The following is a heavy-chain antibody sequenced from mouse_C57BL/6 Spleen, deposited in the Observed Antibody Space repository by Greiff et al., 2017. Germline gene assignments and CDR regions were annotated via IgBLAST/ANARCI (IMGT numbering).Heavy chain of an antibody. CDR3: ATPFITTVVAEGY. Sequence: QVQLQQSGAELARPGASVKLSCKASGYTFTSYGISWVKQRTGQGLEWIGEIYPRSGNTYYNEKFKGKATLTADKSSSTAYMELRSLTSEDSAVYFCATPFITTVVAEGYWGQGTTLTVSS. CDR2: IYPRSGNT. J-gene: IGHJ2*01. V-gene: IGHV1-81*01. D-gene: IGHD1-1*01. CDR1: GYTFTSYG.